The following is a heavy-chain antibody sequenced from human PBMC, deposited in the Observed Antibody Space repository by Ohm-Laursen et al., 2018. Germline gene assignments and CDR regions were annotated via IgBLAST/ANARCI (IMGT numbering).Heavy chain of an antibody. J-gene: IGHJ5*02. CDR3: ARVSRGTLQSP. D-gene: IGHD5-24*01. Sequence: SLRLSCTASGFPFSGYSMNWVRQAPGKGLEWISYISHASSHIYYADSVKGRFTISRDNARNSVYLEMSSLRAEDTAVYYCARVSRGTLQSPWGQGTLVTVSS. CDR1: GFPFSGYS. V-gene: IGHV3-48*01. CDR2: ISHASSHI.